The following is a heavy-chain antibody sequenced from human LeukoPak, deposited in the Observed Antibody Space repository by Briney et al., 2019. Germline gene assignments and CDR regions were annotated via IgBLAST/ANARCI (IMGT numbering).Heavy chain of an antibody. D-gene: IGHD6-6*01. CDR3: ATHAGGSSLFDF. CDR2: IYYSGST. CDR1: GGSIGSSSYF. Sequence: PSETLSLTCTVSGGSIGSSSYFWVLVRQPPGKGLEWIGSIYYSGSTSYNPSLKSRVIISVDTSKNQVSLNLSSVTAADTAVYYCATHAGGSSLFDFWGQGTLVTVSS. V-gene: IGHV4-39*01. J-gene: IGHJ4*02.